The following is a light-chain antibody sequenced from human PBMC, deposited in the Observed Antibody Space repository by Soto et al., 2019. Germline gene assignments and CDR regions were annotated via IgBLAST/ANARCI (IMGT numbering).Light chain of an antibody. Sequence: EIVLTQSPATLSLSPGERATLSCRASRSLSRCLAWYQQKPGQPPRLLIYDVSDRPTGIPARFSGSGSGTDFTLAIGSLEPEDFAVYYCQQRCNWPPVTFGGGTKLEIK. CDR3: QQRCNWPPVT. CDR1: RSLSRC. CDR2: DVS. J-gene: IGKJ4*01. V-gene: IGKV3-11*01.